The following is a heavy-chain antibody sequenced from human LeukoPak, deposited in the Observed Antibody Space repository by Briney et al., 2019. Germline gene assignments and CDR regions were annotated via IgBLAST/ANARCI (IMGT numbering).Heavy chain of an antibody. CDR3: ARVPQTTVNIWFDP. V-gene: IGHV1-18*01. J-gene: IGHJ5*02. D-gene: IGHD4-11*01. CDR1: GYTFTSYG. CDR2: ISAYNGNT. Sequence: ASVKVSCKASGYTFTSYGISWVRQAPGQGLEWMGWISAYNGNTNYAQKLQGRVTMTTDTSTSTAYRELRSLRSDDTAVYYCARVPQTTVNIWFDPWGQGTLVTVSS.